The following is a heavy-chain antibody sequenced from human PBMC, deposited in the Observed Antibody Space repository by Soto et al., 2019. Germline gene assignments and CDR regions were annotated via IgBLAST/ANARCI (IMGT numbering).Heavy chain of an antibody. CDR3: AKGVYDFWGGYYGY. V-gene: IGHV3-23*01. D-gene: IGHD3-3*01. CDR2: ISGSGGST. CDR1: GFTFSSYA. Sequence: PGGSLRLSCAASGFTFSSYAMSWVRQAPGKGLEWVSAISGSGGSTYYADSVKGRFTISRDNSKNTLYLQMNSLRAEDTAVYYCAKGVYDFWGGYYGYWGRGTLVTVSS. J-gene: IGHJ4*02.